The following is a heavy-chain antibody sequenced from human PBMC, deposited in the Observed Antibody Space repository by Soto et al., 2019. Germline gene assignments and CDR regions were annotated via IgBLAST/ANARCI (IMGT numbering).Heavy chain of an antibody. CDR3: XXXXXXHSSSWSYYYYGMDV. D-gene: IGHD6-13*01. J-gene: IGHJ6*04. V-gene: IGHV2-5*01. Sequence: QITLKESGPTLVKPTQTLTLTCTFSGFSLSTSGVGVGWIRQPPGKALEWLALIYWNDDKRYSPSLKSRLTIXKXTXKNQVVLTXXXMDXXXXXXXXXXXXXXXHSSSWSYYYYGMDVXXXGXXVTVSX. CDR2: IYWNDDK. CDR1: GFSLSTSGVG.